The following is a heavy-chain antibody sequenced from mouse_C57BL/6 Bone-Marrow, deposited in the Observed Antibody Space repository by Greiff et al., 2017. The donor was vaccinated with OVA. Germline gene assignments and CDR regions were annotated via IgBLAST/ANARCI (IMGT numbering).Heavy chain of an antibody. CDR2: IDPSDSYT. CDR3: ARHGYYYDY. Sequence: QVQLQQPGAELVMPGASVKLSCKASGYTFTSYWMHWVKQRPGQGLEWIGEIDPSDSYTNYNQKFKGKSTLTVDKSSSTAYMQLSSLTSEYSAVYYCARHGYYYDYWGQGTSVTVSS. J-gene: IGHJ4*01. CDR1: GYTFTSYW. D-gene: IGHD2-3*01. V-gene: IGHV1-69*01.